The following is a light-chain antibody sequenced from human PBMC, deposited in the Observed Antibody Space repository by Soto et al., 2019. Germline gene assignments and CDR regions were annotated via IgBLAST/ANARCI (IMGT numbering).Light chain of an antibody. V-gene: IGKV3-20*01. CDR1: QSLSDTY. J-gene: IGKJ1*01. CDR2: GAS. Sequence: EIVLTQSPGTLSLSPGERATLSCRASQSLSDTYLAWYQQKPGQAPRLLIYGASSRATDIPDRFSGSGSGTDFTLTISRLEPEDSAVYYCQEYGTSRTFGQGTKVEIK. CDR3: QEYGTSRT.